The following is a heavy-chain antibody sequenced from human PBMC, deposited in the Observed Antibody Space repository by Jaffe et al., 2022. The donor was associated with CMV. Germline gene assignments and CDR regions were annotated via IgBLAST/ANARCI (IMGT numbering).Heavy chain of an antibody. Sequence: QVQLVQSGAEVKKPGASVKVSCKASGYTFTSYDINWVRQATGQGLEWMGWMNPNSGNTGYAQKFQGRVTMTRNTSISTAYMELSSLRSEDTAVYYCARGFKFWSGFFRSVYGYYFDYWGQGTLVTVSS. CDR2: MNPNSGNT. D-gene: IGHD3-3*01. V-gene: IGHV1-8*01. J-gene: IGHJ4*02. CDR3: ARGFKFWSGFFRSVYGYYFDY. CDR1: GYTFTSYD.